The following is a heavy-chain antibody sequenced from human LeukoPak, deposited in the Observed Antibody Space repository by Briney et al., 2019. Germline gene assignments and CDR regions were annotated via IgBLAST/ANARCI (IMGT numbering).Heavy chain of an antibody. CDR2: ISSSGSTK. V-gene: IGHV3-11*01. CDR1: GFTFSDYY. J-gene: IGHJ4*02. D-gene: IGHD3/OR15-3a*01. Sequence: GGSLRLSCAASGFTFSDYYMSWIRHAPGKGLEWVSYISSSGSTKVYADSVKGRFTIYREHEKNSLYLQATTLRAEDTAVYYCVGGWTGYWGQGNVVSVSS. CDR3: VGGWTGY.